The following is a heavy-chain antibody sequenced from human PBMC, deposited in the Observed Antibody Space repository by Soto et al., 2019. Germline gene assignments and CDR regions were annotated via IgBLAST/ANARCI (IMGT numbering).Heavy chain of an antibody. D-gene: IGHD3-22*01. J-gene: IGHJ6*02. CDR1: GGSISGSSYY. CDR2: IYFTGST. Sequence: TSETLSLTCTVSGGSISGSSYYWGWLRQPPGKGLEWIGTIYFTGSTSYNPSLKSRVTISVDTSKNQFSLKLSSVTAADTAVYYCARPHYYDSRGYYYHYGMDVWGQGTTVTVSS. V-gene: IGHV4-39*01. CDR3: ARPHYYDSRGYYYHYGMDV.